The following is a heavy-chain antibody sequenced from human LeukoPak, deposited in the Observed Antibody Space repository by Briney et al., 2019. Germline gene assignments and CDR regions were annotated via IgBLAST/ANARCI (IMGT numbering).Heavy chain of an antibody. V-gene: IGHV3-30-3*01. CDR3: AREPNYYDSSGYYPTGWFDP. CDR1: GFTFSSYA. D-gene: IGHD3-22*01. J-gene: IGHJ5*02. Sequence: GRSLRLSCAASGFTFSSYAMHWVRQAPGKGLEWVAVISYDGSNKYYADSVKGRFTISRDNSKNTLYLQMNSLRAEDTAVYYCAREPNYYDSSGYYPTGWFDPWGQGTLVTVSS. CDR2: ISYDGSNK.